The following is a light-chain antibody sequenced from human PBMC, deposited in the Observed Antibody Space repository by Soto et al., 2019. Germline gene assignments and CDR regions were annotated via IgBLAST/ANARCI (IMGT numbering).Light chain of an antibody. CDR3: SSYSGDDDLL. CDR2: EVT. Sequence: QSALTQPPSASGSPGQSVTISCTGTSSDVGGYNYVSWYQQHPGKAPKLMIYEVTKRPSGVPDRFSGSKSGNTASLTVSGLQAEYASVYSCSSYSGDDDLLFAGVAHLPVL. CDR1: SSDVGGYNY. V-gene: IGLV2-8*01. J-gene: IGLJ3*02.